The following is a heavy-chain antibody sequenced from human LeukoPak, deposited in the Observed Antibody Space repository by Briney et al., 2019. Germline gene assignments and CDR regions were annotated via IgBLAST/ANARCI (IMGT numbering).Heavy chain of an antibody. CDR3: ASDVITFGGVMNAFNL. V-gene: IGHV4-34*01. CDR2: INHSGST. D-gene: IGHD3-16*01. J-gene: IGHJ3*01. CDR1: GGSFSGYY. Sequence: SETLSLTCAVYGGSFSGYYWSWIRQPPGKGLEWIGEINHSGSTNYNPSLKSRITISLDTSKNEFSLKLSSVTAADTAVYYCASDVITFGGVMNAFNLWGQGTMVTVSS.